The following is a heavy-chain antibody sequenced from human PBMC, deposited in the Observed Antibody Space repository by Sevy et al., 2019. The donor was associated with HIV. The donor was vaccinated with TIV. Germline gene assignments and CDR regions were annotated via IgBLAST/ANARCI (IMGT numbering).Heavy chain of an antibody. Sequence: GGSLRLSCAASGFTFSSYALSWVRQAPGKGLEWVSAISGSGTTTYYADSVKGRFTISRDNSKNTLYLQMNSLRAEETAVYYCARAASATFYDYWGQGTLVTVSS. CDR2: ISGSGTTT. V-gene: IGHV3-23*01. J-gene: IGHJ4*02. CDR1: GFTFSSYA. CDR3: ARAASATFYDY. D-gene: IGHD2-15*01.